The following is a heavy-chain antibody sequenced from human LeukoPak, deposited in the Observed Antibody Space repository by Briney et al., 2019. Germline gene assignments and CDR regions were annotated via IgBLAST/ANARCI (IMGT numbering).Heavy chain of an antibody. CDR1: GFTFSNYW. CDR3: VRGYHGGFDP. Sequence: HSGGSLRLSCAVSGFTFSNYWMMWVRQGPGKGLVWVSRTNSDGSSTNYADSVKGRFTISRDNAKNTLYLQMNSLRAEDTAVYYCVRGYHGGFDPWGQGTLVTVSS. D-gene: IGHD2-15*01. CDR2: TNSDGSST. V-gene: IGHV3-74*01. J-gene: IGHJ5*02.